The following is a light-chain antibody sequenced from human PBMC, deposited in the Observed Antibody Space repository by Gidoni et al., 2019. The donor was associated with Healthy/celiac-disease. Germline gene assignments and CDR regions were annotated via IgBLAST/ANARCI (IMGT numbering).Light chain of an antibody. Sequence: ELVLTPSPGTLSLSSGERATISCRASQSVSSSYLAWYQQKPGQAPRLHVDGASSRATGIPDRVSGSGSGTDLTLSISRLEDEDFAVYYCQQYGSSPITFGQGTRLEIK. CDR2: GAS. J-gene: IGKJ5*01. CDR3: QQYGSSPIT. CDR1: QSVSSSY. V-gene: IGKV3-20*01.